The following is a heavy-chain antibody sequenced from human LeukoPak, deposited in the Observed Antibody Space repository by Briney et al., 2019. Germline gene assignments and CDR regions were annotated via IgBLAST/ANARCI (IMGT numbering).Heavy chain of an antibody. D-gene: IGHD1-26*01. CDR1: GFTFSTYN. CDR2: ITSSSSYI. V-gene: IGHV3-21*06. J-gene: IGHJ6*03. Sequence: SGGSLRLSCAASGFTFSTYNMNWVRHAPGKGLEWISSITSSSSYIYYADSVKGRFTISRDNAKNSLYLQMNSLSPDDTAVYFCARDPYSGNYGNDYYYYMDVWGKGTTVTISS. CDR3: ARDPYSGNYGNDYYYYMDV.